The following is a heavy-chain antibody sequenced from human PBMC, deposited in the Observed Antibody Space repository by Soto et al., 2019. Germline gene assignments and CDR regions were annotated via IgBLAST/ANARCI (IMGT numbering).Heavy chain of an antibody. D-gene: IGHD3-22*01. V-gene: IGHV3-30*18. CDR2: ISYDGSNK. J-gene: IGHJ3*02. Sequence: QVQLVESGGGVVQPGRSLRLSCAASGFTFSSYGMHWVRQAPGKGLEWVAVISYDGSNKYYADSWKGRFTISRDNSKDTLYLQMNSLRAEDTVVYYGAKDLATMLVVVRGAFDIWGQGTMVTVSS. CDR1: GFTFSSYG. CDR3: AKDLATMLVVVRGAFDI.